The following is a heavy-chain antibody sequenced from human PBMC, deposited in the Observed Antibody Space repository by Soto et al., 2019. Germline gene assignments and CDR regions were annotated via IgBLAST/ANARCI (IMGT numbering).Heavy chain of an antibody. Sequence: ASVKVSCKASGYTFTSYAMHWVRQAPGQRLEWMGWINAGNGNTKYSQKFQGRVTITRDTSASTAYMELSSLRSEDTAVYYCARGDIVVVPAANPGVFAFDIWGQGTMVTVSS. D-gene: IGHD2-2*01. CDR3: ARGDIVVVPAANPGVFAFDI. CDR1: GYTFTSYA. CDR2: INAGNGNT. J-gene: IGHJ3*02. V-gene: IGHV1-3*01.